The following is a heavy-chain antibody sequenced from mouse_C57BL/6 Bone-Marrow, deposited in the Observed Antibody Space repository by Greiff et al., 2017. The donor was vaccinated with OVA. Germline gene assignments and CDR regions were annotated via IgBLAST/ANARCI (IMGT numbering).Heavy chain of an antibody. D-gene: IGHD1-1*01. CDR3: ARESFPLRAWFAY. Sequence: QVQLQQSGPGLVQPSQSLSITCTVSGFSLTSYGVHWVRQSPGKGLEWLGVIWSGGSTDYNAAFISRLSISKDNSKSQVFFKMNSLQADDTAIYYCARESFPLRAWFAYWGQGTLVTVSA. CDR2: IWSGGST. J-gene: IGHJ3*01. CDR1: GFSLTSYG. V-gene: IGHV2-2*01.